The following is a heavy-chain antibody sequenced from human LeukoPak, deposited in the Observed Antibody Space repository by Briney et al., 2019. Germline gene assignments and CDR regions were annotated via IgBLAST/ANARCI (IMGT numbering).Heavy chain of an antibody. D-gene: IGHD3-10*01. V-gene: IGHV4-34*01. CDR2: INHSGST. J-gene: IGHJ4*02. Sequence: SETLSLTCAMYGGSFSGYYWSWIRQPPGKGLEWIGQINHSGSTNYNPSLKSRVTISVDTSKNQFSLKLSSVTAADTAVYYCARHRSVLLWFGELLYGLVDYWGQGTLVTVSS. CDR1: GGSFSGYY. CDR3: ARHRSVLLWFGELLYGLVDY.